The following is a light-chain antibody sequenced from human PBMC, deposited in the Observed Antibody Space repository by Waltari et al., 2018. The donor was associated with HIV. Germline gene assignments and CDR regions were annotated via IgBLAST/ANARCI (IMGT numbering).Light chain of an antibody. Sequence: SVLTQPTSVSGAPGQGVTITCTGNNSNIGAPSDVHWSRPSPGTAPQLVIYGDSIRPSGVPDRFSGSRSGASVSLDITGLRAEDEGDYYCQSYDIRLSGLWVFGGGTKLTVL. CDR3: QSYDIRLSGLWV. CDR2: GDS. J-gene: IGLJ3*02. CDR1: NSNIGAPSD. V-gene: IGLV1-40*01.